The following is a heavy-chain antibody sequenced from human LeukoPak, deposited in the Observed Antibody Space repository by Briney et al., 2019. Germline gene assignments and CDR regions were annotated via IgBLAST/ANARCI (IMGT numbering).Heavy chain of an antibody. CDR2: ISGSGGST. CDR3: AKFPYGDYVGWFDP. CDR1: GFTFSSDA. V-gene: IGHV3-23*01. J-gene: IGHJ5*02. Sequence: PGGSLRLSCAASGFTFSSDAMSWVRQAPGKGLEWVSAISGSGGSTYYADSVKGRFTISRDNSKNTLYLQMNSLRAEDTAVYYCAKFPYGDYVGWFDPWGQGTLVTVSS. D-gene: IGHD4-17*01.